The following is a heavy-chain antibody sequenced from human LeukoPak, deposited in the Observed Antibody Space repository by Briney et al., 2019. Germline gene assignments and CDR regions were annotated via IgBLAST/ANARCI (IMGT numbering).Heavy chain of an antibody. CDR1: GFTFSSYS. J-gene: IGHJ4*02. Sequence: GGSLSLSCAAPGFTFSSYSMNWLRQAPGKGLEWVSYISSSSDTIYYADSVKGRFTVSRDNAKNSLYLQMNSLRAEDTAVYYCASPVSYDSTGPDYWGQGTLVTVSS. CDR3: ASPVSYDSTGPDY. CDR2: ISSSSDTI. D-gene: IGHD3-22*01. V-gene: IGHV3-48*01.